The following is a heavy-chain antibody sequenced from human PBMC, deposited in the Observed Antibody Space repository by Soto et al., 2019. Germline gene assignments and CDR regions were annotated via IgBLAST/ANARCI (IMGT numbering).Heavy chain of an antibody. J-gene: IGHJ4*02. CDR1: GFSFSTYW. CDR3: AREGWGSLLDH. D-gene: IGHD7-27*01. CDR2: IRPDGSQT. V-gene: IGHV3-7*04. Sequence: EVQLVESGGGLVQPGESLRLSCAVSGFSFSTYWMAWVRQAPRKGLEWVAHIRPDGSQTDHVDSVRGRFSISRDNAKNSLYLHMNSLRGEDTAVYYCAREGWGSLLDHWGLGTLVTVSS.